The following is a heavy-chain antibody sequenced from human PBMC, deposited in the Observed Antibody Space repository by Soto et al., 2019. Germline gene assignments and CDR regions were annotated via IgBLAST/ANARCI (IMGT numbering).Heavy chain of an antibody. V-gene: IGHV4-31*03. CDR3: AKDRDYPRDYFHY. Sequence: SETLSLTCTVSGGSISSGGYYWSWIRQHPGKGLEWIGYIYYSGSTYYNPSLKSRVTISVDTSKNQFSLKLSSVTAEDTAVYYCAKDRDYPRDYFHYWGQGTLVTVSS. CDR2: IYYSGST. J-gene: IGHJ4*02. D-gene: IGHD3-10*01. CDR1: GGSISSGGYY.